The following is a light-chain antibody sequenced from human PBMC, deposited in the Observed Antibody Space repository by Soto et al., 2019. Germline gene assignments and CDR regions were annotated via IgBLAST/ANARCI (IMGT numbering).Light chain of an antibody. V-gene: IGKV3-11*01. Sequence: EIVSTQPPPNLSCSPGERATPPCRASQSVSSNLAWYQQKPGQAPRLLIYDASNRANGIPARFSGSGSGTELTLTISSLEPEDFAVYSCQQRFGP. J-gene: IGKJ3*01. CDR1: QSVSSN. CDR3: QQR. CDR2: DAS.